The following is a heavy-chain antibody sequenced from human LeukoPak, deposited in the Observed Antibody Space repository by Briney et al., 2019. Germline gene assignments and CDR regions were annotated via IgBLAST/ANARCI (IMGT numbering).Heavy chain of an antibody. CDR2: ISSSGSTI. CDR3: ARGGGPYSGYDMGRGLSAFDI. D-gene: IGHD5-12*01. J-gene: IGHJ3*02. V-gene: IGHV3-11*01. CDR1: GFTFSDYY. Sequence: GGSLRLSCAASGFTFSDYYMSWIRQAPGKGLEWVSYISSSGSTIYYADSVKGRFTIPRDNAKNPLYLQMNSLRAEDPAVYYCARGGGPYSGYDMGRGLSAFDIWGQGTMVTVSS.